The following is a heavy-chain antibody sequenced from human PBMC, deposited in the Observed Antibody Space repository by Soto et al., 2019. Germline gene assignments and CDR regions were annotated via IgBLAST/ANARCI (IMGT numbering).Heavy chain of an antibody. V-gene: IGHV1-69*06. Sequence: SVKVSCKASGGTFSSYAISWLRQSPGQGLEWMGGIIPIFGTANYAQKFQGRVTITADKSTSTAYMELSSLRSEDTAVYYCARGGICSGGSCYSNNWFDPWGQGTLVTVSS. CDR3: ARGGICSGGSCYSNNWFDP. J-gene: IGHJ5*02. CDR2: IIPIFGTA. CDR1: GGTFSSYA. D-gene: IGHD2-15*01.